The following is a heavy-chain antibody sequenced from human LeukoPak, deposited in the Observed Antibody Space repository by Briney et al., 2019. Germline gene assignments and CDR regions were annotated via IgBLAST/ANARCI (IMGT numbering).Heavy chain of an antibody. CDR2: ITGSGGSA. Sequence: PGGSLRLSCAASGFTFSNYAMSWVRQTPGKGLEWVSAITGSGGSAYYADSVKGRFTISRDNSKNTLYLQMNSLRAEDTAIYYCASRYCSGGSCYNRYYFDYWGQGTPVTVSS. J-gene: IGHJ4*02. D-gene: IGHD2-15*01. CDR1: GFTFSNYA. CDR3: ASRYCSGGSCYNRYYFDY. V-gene: IGHV3-23*01.